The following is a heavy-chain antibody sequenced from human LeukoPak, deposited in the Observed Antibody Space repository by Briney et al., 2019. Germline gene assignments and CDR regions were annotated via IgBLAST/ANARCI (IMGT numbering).Heavy chain of an antibody. CDR2: ISSSSSYI. D-gene: IGHD6-13*01. CDR1: GFTFSSYS. V-gene: IGHV3-21*01. Sequence: GGSLRLSCAASGFTFSSYSMNWVRQAPGKWLEWVSSISSSSSYIYYADSVKGRFTISRDNAKNSLYLQMNSLRAEDTAVYYCARDGEGYFDYWGQGTLVTVSS. CDR3: ARDGEGYFDY. J-gene: IGHJ4*02.